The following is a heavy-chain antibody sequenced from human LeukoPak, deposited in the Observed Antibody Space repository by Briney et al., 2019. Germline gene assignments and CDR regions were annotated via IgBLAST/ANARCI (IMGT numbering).Heavy chain of an antibody. V-gene: IGHV4-39*02. Sequence: SETLSLTCTVSGGSISSSSYYWGWIRQPPGKGLEWIGSIYYSGSTYYNPSLKSRVTISVDTSKNQFSLKLSSVTAADTAVYYCAREEDCSSTSCYIHYYYYMDVWGKGTTVTVSS. CDR2: IYYSGST. D-gene: IGHD2-2*02. CDR3: AREEDCSSTSCYIHYYYYMDV. CDR1: GGSISSSSYY. J-gene: IGHJ6*03.